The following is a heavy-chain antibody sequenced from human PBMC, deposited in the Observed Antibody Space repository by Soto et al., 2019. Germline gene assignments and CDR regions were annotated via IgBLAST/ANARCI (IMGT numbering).Heavy chain of an antibody. D-gene: IGHD1-26*01. CDR3: ARDNPPRLIVGATTGYYYYGKDV. V-gene: IGHV1-18*01. Sequence: GASLKVSCTPSGYPFTSYDITWVRQAPGQGLEWMGWISSYNGNTNYAEKFQGRVTMTPDTSTSTAYMELRSLKSDDTGVYYCARDNPPRLIVGATTGYYYYGKDVWGQGTTVTVSS. CDR2: ISSYNGNT. CDR1: GYPFTSYD. J-gene: IGHJ6*02.